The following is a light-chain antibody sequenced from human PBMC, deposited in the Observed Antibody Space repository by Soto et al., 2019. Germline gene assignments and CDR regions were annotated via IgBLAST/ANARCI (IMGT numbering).Light chain of an antibody. Sequence: SYELTQPPSVSVSPGQTASITCSGDKLGDKYACWYQQMPGQSPVLVIYQDNKRPSGIPERFSGSNSGNTATLTISGTQAMDEADYYCQAWDSSTEIFGGGTKLTVL. CDR1: KLGDKY. CDR2: QDN. CDR3: QAWDSSTEI. V-gene: IGLV3-1*01. J-gene: IGLJ2*01.